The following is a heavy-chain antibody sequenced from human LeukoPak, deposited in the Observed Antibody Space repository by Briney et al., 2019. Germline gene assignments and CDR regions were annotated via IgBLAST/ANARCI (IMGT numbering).Heavy chain of an antibody. Sequence: GGSLRLSCSASGFSFSTSAMSWVRQASGKGLNGVSRIPGTGSTTQYAESVKGGLTSSRDNCRNTLYLQMNSLRVEDTAVYYCARQPNWNDLGRFDPWGQGTLVTVSS. V-gene: IGHV3-23*01. D-gene: IGHD1-1*01. CDR2: IPGTGSTT. CDR1: GFSFSTSA. CDR3: ARQPNWNDLGRFDP. J-gene: IGHJ5*02.